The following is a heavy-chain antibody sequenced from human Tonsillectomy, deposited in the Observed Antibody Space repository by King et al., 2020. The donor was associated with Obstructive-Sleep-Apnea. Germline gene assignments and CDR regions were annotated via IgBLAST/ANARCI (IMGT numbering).Heavy chain of an antibody. V-gene: IGHV3-30-3*01. J-gene: IGHJ4*02. CDR3: ARARTGVLDY. D-gene: IGHD3/OR15-3a*01. CDR2: ISYDGSNK. CDR1: GFTFSIYA. Sequence: VQLVESGGGVVQPGRSLRLSCAASGFTFSIYAMHWVRQAPGKGLEWVAGISYDGSNKHYADSVKGRFTISRDNSKNTLYLQMNSLRVEDTAVYYCARARTGVLDYWGQGTLVTVSS.